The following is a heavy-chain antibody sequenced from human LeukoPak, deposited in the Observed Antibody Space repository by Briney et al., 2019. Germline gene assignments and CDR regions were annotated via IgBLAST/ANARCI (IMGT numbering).Heavy chain of an antibody. CDR1: GGSISGYY. D-gene: IGHD6-19*01. CDR3: ARDRYSSGWFYFDI. V-gene: IGHV4-59*01. CDR2: IYYSGST. J-gene: IGHJ3*02. Sequence: SETLSLTCTVSGGSISGYYWSWIRQPPGKGLEWIGYIYYSGSTNYNPSLKSRVTISVDTSKNQFSLKLSSVTAADTAVYYCARDRYSSGWFYFDILGQGTMVTVSS.